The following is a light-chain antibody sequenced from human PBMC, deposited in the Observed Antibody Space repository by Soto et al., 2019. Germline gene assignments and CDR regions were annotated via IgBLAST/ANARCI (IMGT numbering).Light chain of an antibody. CDR3: QQYNTYPWT. V-gene: IGKV1-5*03. Sequence: DIQMTQSPSTLSASVGDRVTITCRASQSIRSWLAWYQQKPRKAPNLLIYKTSSLQSGVPSRFSGSESGTEFTLTISSLQPDDFATYFCQQYNTYPWTFGQGTKVEIK. J-gene: IGKJ1*01. CDR1: QSIRSW. CDR2: KTS.